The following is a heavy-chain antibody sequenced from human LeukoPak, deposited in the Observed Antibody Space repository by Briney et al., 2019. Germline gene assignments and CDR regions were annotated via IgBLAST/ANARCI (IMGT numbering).Heavy chain of an antibody. CDR3: ARGEEVLGYCSSTSCYAFDY. J-gene: IGHJ4*02. Sequence: GGSLRLSCAASGFTFSSYAMHWVRQAPGKGLEYVSAISSNGGSTYYANSVKGRFTISRDNSKNTLYLQMGSLRVEDMAVYYCARGEEVLGYCSSTSCYAFDYWGQGTLVTVSS. V-gene: IGHV3-64*01. D-gene: IGHD2-2*01. CDR1: GFTFSSYA. CDR2: ISSNGGST.